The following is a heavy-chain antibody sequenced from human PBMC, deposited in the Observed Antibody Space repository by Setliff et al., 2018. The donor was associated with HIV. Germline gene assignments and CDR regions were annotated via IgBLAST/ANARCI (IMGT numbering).Heavy chain of an antibody. CDR2: TYSDDSP. D-gene: IGHD2-15*01. Sequence: SLRLSCAATGFSVSSSYLSWVRQAPGKGLEWVSITYSDDSPYYTDSVKGRFTISRDNSRDTLYLQMNSLRAEDTAVYYCARAKGSGTYVFDIWGQGTMVTVSS. CDR3: ARAKGSGTYVFDI. CDR1: GFSVSSSY. J-gene: IGHJ3*02. V-gene: IGHV3-53*01.